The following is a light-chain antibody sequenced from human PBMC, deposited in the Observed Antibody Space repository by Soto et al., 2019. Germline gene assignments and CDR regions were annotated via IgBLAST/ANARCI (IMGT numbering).Light chain of an antibody. Sequence: AIQMTQSPSSLSASVGDSVTITCRASQGIRSDLGWYQQKPGKAPELLINAESTLQSEVPSRFSGSGSGTDFSLTISNLQPEDSATYYCLQDNNYLLTFGGGTKVEIK. V-gene: IGKV1-6*01. CDR1: QGIRSD. CDR3: LQDNNYLLT. CDR2: AES. J-gene: IGKJ4*01.